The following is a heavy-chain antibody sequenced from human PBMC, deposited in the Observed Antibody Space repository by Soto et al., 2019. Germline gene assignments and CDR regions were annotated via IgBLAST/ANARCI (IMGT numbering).Heavy chain of an antibody. J-gene: IGHJ5*02. Sequence: ASVKVSCKASGYTFTSYDINWVRQATGQGLEWMGWMNPNSGNTGYAQKFQGRVTMTRNTSISTAYMELSSLRSEDTAVYYCARGSFGIAVVPFDPWGQGTLDTVSS. CDR3: ARGSFGIAVVPFDP. CDR1: GYTFTSYD. V-gene: IGHV1-8*01. D-gene: IGHD6-19*01. CDR2: MNPNSGNT.